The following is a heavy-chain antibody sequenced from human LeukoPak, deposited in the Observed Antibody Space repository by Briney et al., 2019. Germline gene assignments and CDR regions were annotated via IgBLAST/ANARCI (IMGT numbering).Heavy chain of an antibody. CDR2: IYYNGNT. Sequence: SETLSLTCTVSGGSIGTDHWTWIRQPPGKGLDWVGYIYYNGNTNYNPSLNSRVAISVDASNNRFSQRLTSVTTADTAVYYCARGHPPNLDVWGQGTTVTVSS. V-gene: IGHV4-59*01. J-gene: IGHJ6*02. CDR1: GGSIGTDH. CDR3: ARGHPPNLDV.